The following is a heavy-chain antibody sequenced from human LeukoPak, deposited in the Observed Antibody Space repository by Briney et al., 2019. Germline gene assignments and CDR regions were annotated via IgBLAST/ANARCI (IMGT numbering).Heavy chain of an antibody. CDR3: AGQQLASRAYDY. CDR1: GGSVTTGTYF. J-gene: IGHJ4*02. Sequence: PSQTLSLTCTVFGGSVTTGTYFWTWIRQPAGKGLERIGRIYSSGLANYNPSFKSRVTISMDTSKNQFSLKVTSVTAADTAVYYCAGQQLASRAYDYWGQGILVTVSS. V-gene: IGHV4-61*02. CDR2: IYSSGLA. D-gene: IGHD6-13*01.